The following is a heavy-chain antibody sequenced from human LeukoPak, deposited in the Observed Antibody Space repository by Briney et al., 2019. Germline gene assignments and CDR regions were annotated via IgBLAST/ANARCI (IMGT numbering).Heavy chain of an antibody. CDR1: GGHISSGAYD. J-gene: IGHJ2*01. D-gene: IGHD3-22*01. V-gene: IGHV4-31*03. Sequence: SQTLSLTCTVSGGHISSGAYDWGWIRQHPKRGLEYVGYINHRGSPYYNPSLESRLTMSVDTSKNPFSLKLSSVTAADSAVYYCARAARQGFTMIVVPFFYFDLWGRGTLVTVSS. CDR3: ARAARQGFTMIVVPFFYFDL. CDR2: INHRGSP.